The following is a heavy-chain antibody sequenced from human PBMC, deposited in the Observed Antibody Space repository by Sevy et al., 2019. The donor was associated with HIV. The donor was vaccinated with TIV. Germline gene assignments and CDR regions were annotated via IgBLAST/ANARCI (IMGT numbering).Heavy chain of an antibody. D-gene: IGHD4-17*01. J-gene: IGHJ4*02. Sequence: GGSLRLSCAASGFTFSTYGMHWVRQAPGKGLELAAVMWFDGSNTYYADSVKGRFTISRDIAKNTLHLQMNSLRAEDTAVYYCARDLEFYDYGDYGPAFMPDYWGQGTLVTVSS. CDR1: GFTFSTYG. V-gene: IGHV3-33*01. CDR2: MWFDGSNT. CDR3: ARDLEFYDYGDYGPAFMPDY.